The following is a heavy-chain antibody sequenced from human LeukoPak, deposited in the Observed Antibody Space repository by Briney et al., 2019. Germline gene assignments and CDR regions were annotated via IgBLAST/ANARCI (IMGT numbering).Heavy chain of an antibody. CDR2: ISYDGSNK. D-gene: IGHD6-19*01. V-gene: IGHV3-30*18. CDR1: GFTFSSYG. CDR3: AKNRGSYSSGWTGFDY. J-gene: IGHJ4*02. Sequence: GGSLRLSCAASGFTFSSYGMHWVRQAPGKGLEWVAVISYDGSNKYYADSVKGRFTISRDNSKNTLYLQMNSLRAEDTAVYYCAKNRGSYSSGWTGFDYWAQETLFPVPS.